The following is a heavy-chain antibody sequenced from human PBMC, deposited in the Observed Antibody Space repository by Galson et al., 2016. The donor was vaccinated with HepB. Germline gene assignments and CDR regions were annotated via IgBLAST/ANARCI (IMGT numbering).Heavy chain of an antibody. V-gene: IGHV3-33*01. D-gene: IGHD3-10*01. CDR2: IWNDENTK. CDR3: ARAYSGSGSYYTAYGMDV. Sequence: SLRLSCAASGITFSRYGMHWVRQAPGKGLEWVALIWNDENTKYYADSVKGRFTISRDNSKNMLYVQMNSLRAEDTAVYYCARAYSGSGSYYTAYGMDVWGQGTTVTVS. CDR1: GITFSRYG. J-gene: IGHJ6*02.